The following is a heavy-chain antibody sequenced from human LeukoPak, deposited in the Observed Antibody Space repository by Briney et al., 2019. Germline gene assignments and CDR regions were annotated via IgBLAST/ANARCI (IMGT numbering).Heavy chain of an antibody. CDR2: IKPDGSEK. CDR1: VFTFRHYW. V-gene: IGHV3-7*04. J-gene: IGHJ4*02. CDR3: ARVVGTDEGADY. D-gene: IGHD1-7*01. Sequence: GGSLRLSCAASVFTFRHYWMNWVRQASGKELEWVANIKPDGSEKRYADSVKGRFTISRDNAENSLYLQMNSLRAEDTAVYYCARVVGTDEGADYWGQGTLVTVSS.